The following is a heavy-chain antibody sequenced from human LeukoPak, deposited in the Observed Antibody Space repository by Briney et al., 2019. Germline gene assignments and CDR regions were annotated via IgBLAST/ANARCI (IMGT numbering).Heavy chain of an antibody. D-gene: IGHD4-11*01. CDR2: IWYDGTNK. V-gene: IGHV3-33*07. CDR3: ARDWKTTSFDY. Sequence: RSGGSLRLSCEASGFTFSAYAMTWVRQAPGKGLEWVAIIWYDGTNKYYADSVKGRFTISRDNSKNTVYLQMNSLRAEDTAVYYCARDWKTTSFDYWGQGTLVTVSS. CDR1: GFTFSAYA. J-gene: IGHJ4*02.